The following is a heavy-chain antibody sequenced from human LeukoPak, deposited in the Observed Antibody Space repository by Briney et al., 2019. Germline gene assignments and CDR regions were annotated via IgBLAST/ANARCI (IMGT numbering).Heavy chain of an antibody. CDR2: INAGNGNT. Sequence: ASVKVSCKASGYTFTNYALHWVRQAPGQRLEWMGWINAGNGNTKYSQKFQGRVTITRDTSASTAYMELSSLRSEDTAVYYCARVAPNSIRRPWGQGTLVTVSS. CDR1: GYTFTNYA. J-gene: IGHJ5*02. V-gene: IGHV1-3*01. CDR3: ARVAPNSIRRP. D-gene: IGHD3-3*02.